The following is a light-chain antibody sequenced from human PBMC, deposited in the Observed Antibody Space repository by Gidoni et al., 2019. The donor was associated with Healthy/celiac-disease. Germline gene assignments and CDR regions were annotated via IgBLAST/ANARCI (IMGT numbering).Light chain of an antibody. J-gene: IGKJ4*01. V-gene: IGKV1-33*01. CDR1: QDSSNY. CDR2: DAA. Sequence: DIQMTQSPSSLSASGGDRVTITCQASQDSSNYLKWYQQKQGKAPKPLIYDAANLETGVPSRFSGSGSGTDFTCTISSLQPEEIATYYCQQYDNLPPLTFGGGTKVEIK. CDR3: QQYDNLPPLT.